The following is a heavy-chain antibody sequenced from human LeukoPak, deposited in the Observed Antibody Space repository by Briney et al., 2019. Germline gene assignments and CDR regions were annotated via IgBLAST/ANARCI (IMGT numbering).Heavy chain of an antibody. D-gene: IGHD5-12*01. Sequence: GGSLRLSCAASGFTFSSYAMSWVRQAPGKGLEWVSGVSGSGGSTYYAESVKGRFTISRDNSKNTLYLQMNSLRAEDTAVYYCAKDLDIVATITGNWGQGTPVTVSS. CDR1: GFTFSSYA. CDR3: AKDLDIVATITGN. CDR2: VSGSGGST. J-gene: IGHJ4*02. V-gene: IGHV3-23*01.